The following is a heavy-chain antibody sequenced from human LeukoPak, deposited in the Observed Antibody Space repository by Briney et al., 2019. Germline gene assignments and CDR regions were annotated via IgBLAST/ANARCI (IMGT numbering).Heavy chain of an antibody. CDR3: AKDWGFQYASGSYCEY. CDR1: GFSLSDYW. Sequence: PGGSLRLSCVVSGFSLSDYWMHWVRQVPGKGLEWVAVISHDGRNKYYGDSVKGRFTISRDNSKNTLYLQMNSLRAEDTAVYYCAKDWGFQYASGSYCEYWGQGTLVTVSS. J-gene: IGHJ4*02. CDR2: ISHDGRNK. D-gene: IGHD3-10*01. V-gene: IGHV3-30*18.